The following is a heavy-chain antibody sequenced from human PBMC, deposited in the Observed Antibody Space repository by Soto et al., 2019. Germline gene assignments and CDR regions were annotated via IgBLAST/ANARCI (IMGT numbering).Heavy chain of an antibody. V-gene: IGHV1-46*01. CDR3: AGDLDTSGFCFH. CDR1: GYTFISYY. CDR2: INPSNDVT. D-gene: IGHD3-22*01. J-gene: IGHJ4*02. Sequence: QVQLVQSGAEVKKPGAAVKVSCKASGYTFISYYIHWVRQAPGQGLEWMGVINPSNDVTNYAQKFRGRVTMTRDTSTSTVYMDLSSLRSEDTAVYYCAGDLDTSGFCFHWGQGTLVTVSS.